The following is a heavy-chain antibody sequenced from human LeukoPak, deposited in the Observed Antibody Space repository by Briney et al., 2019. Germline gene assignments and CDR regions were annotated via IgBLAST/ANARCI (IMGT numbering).Heavy chain of an antibody. V-gene: IGHV3-74*01. J-gene: IGHJ4*02. CDR3: ARGSYAIGEYYFDY. CDR2: MNSDGSST. CDR1: GFTFSSYW. D-gene: IGHD2-2*01. Sequence: GGSLRLSCAASGFTFSSYWMHWVRQAPGKGLVWVSRMNSDGSSTSYADSVKGRFTVSRDNAKNTLYLQMNSLRAEDTAVYYCARGSYAIGEYYFDYWGQGALVTVSS.